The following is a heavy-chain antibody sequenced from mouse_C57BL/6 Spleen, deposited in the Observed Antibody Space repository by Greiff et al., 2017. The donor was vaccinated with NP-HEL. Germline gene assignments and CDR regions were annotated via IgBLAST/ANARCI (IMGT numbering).Heavy chain of an antibody. J-gene: IGHJ3*01. D-gene: IGHD3-2*02. Sequence: VQLQQSGPELVKPGASVKISCKASGYTFTDYYMNWVKQSHGKSLEWIGDINPNNGGTSYNQKFKGKATLTVDKSSSTAYMELRSLTSEDSAVYYCATTRQLRLGFAYWGQGTLVTVSA. CDR3: ATTRQLRLGFAY. CDR1: GYTFTDYY. V-gene: IGHV1-26*01. CDR2: INPNNGGT.